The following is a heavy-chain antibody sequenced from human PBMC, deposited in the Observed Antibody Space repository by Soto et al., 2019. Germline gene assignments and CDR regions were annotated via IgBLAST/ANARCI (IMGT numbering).Heavy chain of an antibody. CDR3: GRDQSGIGYYVDWFDP. Sequence: GPVKVPCKASGYTFNSHAIHWVRQAPGQRPEGLGWINAGNGNTYYSEKFEGRVTFTRDTAATTVNMELTSLTSEDTAIYYCGRDQSGIGYYVDWFDPWGQGTLVNVSS. CDR2: INAGNGNT. V-gene: IGHV1-3*01. CDR1: GYTFNSHA. D-gene: IGHD3-10*02. J-gene: IGHJ5*02.